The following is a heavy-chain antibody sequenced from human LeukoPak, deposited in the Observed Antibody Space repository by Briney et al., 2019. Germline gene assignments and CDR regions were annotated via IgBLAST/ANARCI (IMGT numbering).Heavy chain of an antibody. D-gene: IGHD3-16*01. V-gene: IGHV3-20*04. J-gene: IGHJ3*02. CDR3: AKDILLRGGYDAFDI. CDR1: GFTFDDYG. Sequence: GGSLRLSCAASGFTFDDYGMSWVRQAPGKGLEWVSGINWNGGSTGYADSVKGRFTISRDNSKNSLYLQMNSLRTEDTALYYCAKDILLRGGYDAFDIWGQGTMVTVSS. CDR2: INWNGGST.